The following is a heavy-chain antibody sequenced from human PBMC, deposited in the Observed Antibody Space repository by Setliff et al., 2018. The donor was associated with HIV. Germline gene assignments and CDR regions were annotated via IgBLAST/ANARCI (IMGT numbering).Heavy chain of an antibody. CDR2: MFSSGSA. J-gene: IGHJ4*02. D-gene: IGHD3-22*01. CDR1: GGSISGHY. V-gene: IGHV4-59*11. Sequence: KTSETLSLTCSVSGGSISGHYWGWVRQPPGKGLEWIGYMFSSGSAQYNSSLQSRVSMSADTSKNQFSLRLTSVTVADTAVYFRVRVFYDATDYYAPLFDYWGQGTLVTVSS. CDR3: VRVFYDATDYYAPLFDY.